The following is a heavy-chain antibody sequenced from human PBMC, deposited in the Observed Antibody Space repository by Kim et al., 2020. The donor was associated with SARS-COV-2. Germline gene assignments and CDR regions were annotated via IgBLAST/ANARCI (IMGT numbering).Heavy chain of an antibody. V-gene: IGHV1-2*02. Sequence: NYAQKFQGRVTMTRDTSISTAYMELSRLRSDDTAVYYCARDLYGDYDFDYWGQGTLVTVSS. CDR3: ARDLYGDYDFDY. D-gene: IGHD4-17*01. J-gene: IGHJ4*02.